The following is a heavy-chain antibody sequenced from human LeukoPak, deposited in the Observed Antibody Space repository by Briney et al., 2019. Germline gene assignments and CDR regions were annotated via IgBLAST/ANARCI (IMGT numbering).Heavy chain of an antibody. CDR2: ISYDGSNK. J-gene: IGHJ4*02. CDR1: GFTFSSYA. Sequence: GGSLRLSCAASGFTFSSYAMHWVRQAPGKGLEWVAVISYDGSNKYYADSVKGRFTISRDNSKNTLYLQMSSLRAEDTAVYYCAKDLNGRGQGTLVTVSS. CDR3: AKDLNG. V-gene: IGHV3-30*04.